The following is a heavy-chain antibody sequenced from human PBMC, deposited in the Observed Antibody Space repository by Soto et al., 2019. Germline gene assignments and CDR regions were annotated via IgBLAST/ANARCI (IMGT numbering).Heavy chain of an antibody. CDR2: IYHTGST. CDR3: ARWGVAMDV. J-gene: IGHJ6*02. V-gene: IGHV4-59*02. Sequence: XTQSLLCSVSGGAGNSLYYWSWIRQPPGKGLEWLGYIYHTGSTNYQPSLKSRVTISLDTSKNQFSLNMNSVTAADTAVYYCARWGVAMDVWGQGTTGTVSS. D-gene: IGHD3-16*01. CDR1: GGAGNSLYY.